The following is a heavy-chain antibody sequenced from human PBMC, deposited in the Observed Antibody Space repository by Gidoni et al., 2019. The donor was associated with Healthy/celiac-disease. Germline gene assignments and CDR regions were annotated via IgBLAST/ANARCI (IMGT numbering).Heavy chain of an antibody. D-gene: IGHD3-9*01. CDR1: GYSFTSYW. J-gene: IGHJ6*02. CDR3: ARPRGRGRGSYRTHYDILTGYSNNRKYYYGMDV. Sequence: GKKPGESLKISCKGSGYSFTSYWIGWVRQMPGKGLEWMGIIYPGDSDTRYSPSFQGQVTISADKPISTAYLQWSSLKASDTAMYYCARPRGRGRGSYRTHYDILTGYSNNRKYYYGMDVWGQGTTVTVSS. V-gene: IGHV5-51*01. CDR2: IYPGDSDT.